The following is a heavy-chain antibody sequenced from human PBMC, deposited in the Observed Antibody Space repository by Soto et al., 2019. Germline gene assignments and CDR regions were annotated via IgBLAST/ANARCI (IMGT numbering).Heavy chain of an antibody. CDR3: VRQGGEYYDSSGYYYHF. Sequence: PGESLKISCKGSGYGFASYWIGWVRQMPGKGLDWVGIIYPGASETRYSPSFQGQVTISADKSITTAYLQWSSLKASDTAMYFCVRQGGEYYDSSGYYYHFWGQGTPVTVS. D-gene: IGHD3-22*01. CDR2: IYPGASET. V-gene: IGHV5-51*01. CDR1: GYGFASYW. J-gene: IGHJ4*02.